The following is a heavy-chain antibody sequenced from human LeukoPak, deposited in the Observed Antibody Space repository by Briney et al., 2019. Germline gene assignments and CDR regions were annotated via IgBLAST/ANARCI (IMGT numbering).Heavy chain of an antibody. D-gene: IGHD3-3*01. Sequence: GGSLRLSCAASGFTFSSYGMHWVRQAPGKGLEWVAFIRYDGSNKYYADSVKGRFTISRDNSKNTLYLQMNSLRAEDTAVYYCAKDFHEYITIFGVVIEYYFDYWGQGTLVTVSS. V-gene: IGHV3-30*02. CDR2: IRYDGSNK. CDR1: GFTFSSYG. CDR3: AKDFHEYITIFGVVIEYYFDY. J-gene: IGHJ4*02.